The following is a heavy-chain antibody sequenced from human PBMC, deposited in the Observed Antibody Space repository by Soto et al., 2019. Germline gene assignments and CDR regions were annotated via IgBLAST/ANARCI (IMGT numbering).Heavy chain of an antibody. D-gene: IGHD6-6*01. CDR2: IGGSGGST. Sequence: EVQLLESGGGLVQPGGSLRLSCAASGFSFNSYAMSWVRQAPGKGLEWVSGIGGSGGSTYYANSVKGRFTISRDNSKNTLYLQMNSLRDVDTAVYYCAKDSTAYSSSYDFDSWGQGNLVTVSS. V-gene: IGHV3-23*01. CDR3: AKDSTAYSSSYDFDS. CDR1: GFSFNSYA. J-gene: IGHJ4*02.